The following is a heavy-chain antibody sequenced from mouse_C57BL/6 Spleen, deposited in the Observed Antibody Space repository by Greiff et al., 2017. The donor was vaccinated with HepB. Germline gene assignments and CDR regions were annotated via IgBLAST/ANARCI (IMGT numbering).Heavy chain of an antibody. Sequence: EVQLKQSGTVLARPGASVKMSCKTSGYTFTSYWMHWVKQRPGQGLEWIGAIYPGNSDTSYNQKFKGKAKLTAVTSASTAYMELSSLTNEDSAVYYCTRRSHDGYPYYFDYWGQGTTLTVSS. CDR3: TRRSHDGYPYYFDY. V-gene: IGHV1-5*01. D-gene: IGHD2-3*01. J-gene: IGHJ2*01. CDR2: IYPGNSDT. CDR1: GYTFTSYW.